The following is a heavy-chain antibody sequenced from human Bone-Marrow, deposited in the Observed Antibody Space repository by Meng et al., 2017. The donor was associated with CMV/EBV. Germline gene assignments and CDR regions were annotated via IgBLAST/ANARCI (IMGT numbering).Heavy chain of an antibody. CDR3: ARGGVSGCSSTRCYTGWFDP. J-gene: IGHJ5*02. CDR1: GYTFTGYY. CDR2: INPSGGST. V-gene: IGHV1-46*01. D-gene: IGHD2-2*02. Sequence: ASVKVSCKASGYTFTGYYMHWVRQAPGQGLEWMGIINPSGGSTSYAQKFQGRVTMTRDTSTSTVYMELSSLRSEDTAVYYCARGGVSGCSSTRCYTGWFDPWGQGTLVTVSS.